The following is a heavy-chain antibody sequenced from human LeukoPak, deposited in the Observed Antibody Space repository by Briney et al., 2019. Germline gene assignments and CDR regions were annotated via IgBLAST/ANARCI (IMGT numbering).Heavy chain of an antibody. D-gene: IGHD2-15*01. Sequence: SETLSLTCAVYGGSFSGYYWSWIRQPPGKGLEWIGEINHSGSTNYNPSLKSRVTISVDTSKNQFSLKLSSVTAADTAVYYCARGSRWSYPTDYWGQGTLVTVSS. J-gene: IGHJ4*02. CDR3: ARGSRWSYPTDY. CDR2: INHSGST. CDR1: GGSFSGYY. V-gene: IGHV4-34*01.